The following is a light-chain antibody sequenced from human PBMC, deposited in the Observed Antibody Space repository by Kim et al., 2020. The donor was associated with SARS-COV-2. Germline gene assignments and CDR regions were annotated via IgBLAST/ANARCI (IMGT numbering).Light chain of an antibody. CDR2: GKN. CDR3: NSRDSNDNVV. V-gene: IGLV3-19*01. Sequence: SSELTQDPAVSVALGQTVRITCQGDSLRSYYVTWYQQKPGQAPILVIYGKNNRPSGIPDRFSGSSSGNTASLTITGAQAEDEADYYCNSRDSNDNVVFGGGTSLTV. J-gene: IGLJ2*01. CDR1: SLRSYY.